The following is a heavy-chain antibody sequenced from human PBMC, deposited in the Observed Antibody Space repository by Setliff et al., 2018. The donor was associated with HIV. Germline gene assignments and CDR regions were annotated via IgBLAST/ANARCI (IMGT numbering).Heavy chain of an antibody. V-gene: IGHV1-3*01. J-gene: IGHJ4*02. Sequence: ASVKVSCKASGYTFTTYAMHWVRQAPGQRLEWMRWIDAGNGNTKYSQKFQGRVTITRDTSASTAYLELSSLRSEDTAVYYCARVDYYDSSGYWHFDYWGQGALVTVSS. CDR3: ARVDYYDSSGYWHFDY. D-gene: IGHD3-22*01. CDR1: GYTFTTYA. CDR2: IDAGNGNT.